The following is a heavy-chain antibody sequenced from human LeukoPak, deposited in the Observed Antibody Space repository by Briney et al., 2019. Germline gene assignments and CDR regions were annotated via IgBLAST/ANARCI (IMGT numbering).Heavy chain of an antibody. CDR3: ARASWVSSTDAVR. D-gene: IGHD3-16*01. Sequence: GGSLRLSCAASGLSFSTFAMSWVRQGPARGLEWVSSIRGNGGTFYADSVKGRFTPSSDSSRNTVYLQLNNLRVEDTAIYYCARASWVSSTDAVRWGQGTLVAISS. CDR1: GLSFSTFA. V-gene: IGHV3-23*01. J-gene: IGHJ4*02. CDR2: IRGNGGT.